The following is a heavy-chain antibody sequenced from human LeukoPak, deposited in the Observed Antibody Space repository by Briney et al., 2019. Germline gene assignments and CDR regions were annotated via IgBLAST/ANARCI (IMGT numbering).Heavy chain of an antibody. J-gene: IGHJ4*02. D-gene: IGHD1-26*01. CDR3: AKDGGSYLWDY. CDR1: GLTFSSYG. V-gene: IGHV3-23*01. CDR2: ISGSGGST. Sequence: GGSLRLSCAASGLTFSSYGMSWVRQGPGKGLEWVSAISGSGGSTYYADSVKGRFTISRDNSKNTLYLQMNSLRAEDTAVYYCAKDGGSYLWDYWGQGTLVTVSS.